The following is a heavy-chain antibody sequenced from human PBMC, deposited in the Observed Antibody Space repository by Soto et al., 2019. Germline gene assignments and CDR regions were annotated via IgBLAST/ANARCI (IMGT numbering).Heavy chain of an antibody. CDR1: GGTFSSYA. Sequence: SVKVSCKASGGTFSSYAISWVRQAPGQGLEWMGGIIPIFGTANYAQKFQGRVTITADESTSTAYMELSSLRSEDTAVYYCAREYSSSSGFDYWGQGTLVTVSS. CDR2: IIPIFGTA. CDR3: AREYSSSSGFDY. V-gene: IGHV1-69*13. J-gene: IGHJ4*02. D-gene: IGHD6-6*01.